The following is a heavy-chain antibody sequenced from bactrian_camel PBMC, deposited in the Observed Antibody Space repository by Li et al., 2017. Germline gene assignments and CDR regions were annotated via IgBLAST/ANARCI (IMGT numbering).Heavy chain of an antibody. CDR1: GYAYNRNC. CDR3: ATTGDDGSCRDWQNPREFSY. J-gene: IGHJ4*01. Sequence: HVQLVESGGGSVQAGESLTLSCAASGYAYNRNCMAWFRQAPGKEREGVARIATGSGNTYYADSVKGRFTLLHTKANNTLDLQMNILKPEDSAVYYCATTGDDGSCRDWQNPREFSYWGRGTQVTVS. V-gene: IGHV3S1*01. D-gene: IGHD6*01. CDR2: IATGSGNT.